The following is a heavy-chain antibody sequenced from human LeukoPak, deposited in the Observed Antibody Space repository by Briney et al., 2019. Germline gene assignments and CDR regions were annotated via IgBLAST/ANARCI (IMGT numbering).Heavy chain of an antibody. CDR1: GFTFSYYC. V-gene: IGHV3-66*01. CDR2: IYSTGGK. CDR3: ARGSDGWFAFDY. Sequence: GGSLRLSCAASGFTFSYYCMNWVRQAPGKGLEWVSIIYSTGGKYYADSVKGRVTISRDNSKHTLYLQMNSLRAEDTAVYYCARGSDGWFAFDYWGQGILVTVSS. D-gene: IGHD6-19*01. J-gene: IGHJ4*02.